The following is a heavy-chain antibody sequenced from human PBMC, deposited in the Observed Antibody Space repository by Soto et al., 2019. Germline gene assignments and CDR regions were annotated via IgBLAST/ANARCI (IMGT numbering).Heavy chain of an antibody. V-gene: IGHV1-69*01. CDR2: IIPIFGKP. D-gene: IGHD1-1*01. J-gene: IGHJ6*02. CDR3: ARNNLQRGYYYHGMDV. Sequence: QVQLVQSGAEVKKPGSSVKVSCKASGGTFSSYAINWVRQAPGHGLEWMGGIIPIFGKPNYAQRFQGRVTISADESTRTDHMELSRLRSEDTAVYYCARNNLQRGYYYHGMDVWGQGPTVTVSS. CDR1: GGTFSSYA.